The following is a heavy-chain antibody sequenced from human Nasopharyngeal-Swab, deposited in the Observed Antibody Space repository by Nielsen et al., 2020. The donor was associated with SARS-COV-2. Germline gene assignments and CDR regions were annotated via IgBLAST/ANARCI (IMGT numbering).Heavy chain of an antibody. CDR3: ARDSIAAAQEVWFDP. CDR1: GFTFSSYS. V-gene: IGHV3-21*01. CDR2: ISSSSYI. Sequence: GSLILSCAASGFTFSSYSMNWVRQAPGKGLEWVSSISSSSYIHYADSVKGRFTISRDNAKNSLYLQMNSLRAEDTAVYYCARDSIAAAQEVWFDPWGQGTLVTVSS. D-gene: IGHD6-13*01. J-gene: IGHJ5*02.